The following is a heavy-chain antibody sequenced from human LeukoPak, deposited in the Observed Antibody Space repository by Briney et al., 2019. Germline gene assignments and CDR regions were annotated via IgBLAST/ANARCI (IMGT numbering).Heavy chain of an antibody. CDR1: GFTFSRFA. J-gene: IGHJ4*02. CDR2: ISYDGSNK. V-gene: IGHV3-30*04. Sequence: GRSLRLSCAASGFTFSRFAMHWVRQAPGKGLEWVAVISYDGSNKYYADSVKGRFTISRDNSKNTLYLQMNSLRAEDTAVYYCARRGGLDYWGQGTLVTVSS. CDR3: ARRGGLDY. D-gene: IGHD3-16*01.